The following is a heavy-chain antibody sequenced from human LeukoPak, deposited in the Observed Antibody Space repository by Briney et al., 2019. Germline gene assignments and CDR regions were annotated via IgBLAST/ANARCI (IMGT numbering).Heavy chain of an antibody. CDR3: ARVVLYGSGRLSWPNCGMDV. Sequence: ASVKVSCKASGYTFTGYYMHWVRQAPGQGLEWMGWINPNSGGTNYAQKFQGRVTMTRDTSISTAYMELSRLRSDDTAVYYRARVVLYGSGRLSWPNCGMDVWGQGTTVTVSS. V-gene: IGHV1-2*02. J-gene: IGHJ6*02. D-gene: IGHD3-10*01. CDR2: INPNSGGT. CDR1: GYTFTGYY.